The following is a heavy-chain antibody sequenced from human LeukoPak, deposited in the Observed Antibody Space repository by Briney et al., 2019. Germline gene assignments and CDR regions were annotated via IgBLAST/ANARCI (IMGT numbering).Heavy chain of an antibody. CDR3: ARHLYSSGWYYYFDY. V-gene: IGHV3-66*04. CDR1: GFTVSSNY. D-gene: IGHD6-19*01. J-gene: IGHJ4*02. Sequence: PGGSLRLSCAASGFTVSSNYMSWVRQAPGKGLECVSVIYSGGGTYYADSVKGRVTISRDNSKNTLYLQMNSLRAEDTAVYYCARHLYSSGWYYYFDYWGQGALVTVSS. CDR2: IYSGGGT.